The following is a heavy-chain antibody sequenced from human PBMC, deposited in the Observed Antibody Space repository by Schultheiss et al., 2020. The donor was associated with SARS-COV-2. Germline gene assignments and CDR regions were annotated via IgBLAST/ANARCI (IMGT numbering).Heavy chain of an antibody. D-gene: IGHD2-21*01. CDR3: AKLNVFPRSDAFDI. Sequence: GGSRLSCAASGFTFSDYYMSWIRQAPGKGLEWVSYISSSGSTIYYADSVKGRFTISRDNSKNTLYLQMNSLRAEDTAVYYCAKLNVFPRSDAFDIWGQGTMVTVSS. J-gene: IGHJ3*02. CDR1: GFTFSDYY. CDR2: ISSSGSTI. V-gene: IGHV3-11*01.